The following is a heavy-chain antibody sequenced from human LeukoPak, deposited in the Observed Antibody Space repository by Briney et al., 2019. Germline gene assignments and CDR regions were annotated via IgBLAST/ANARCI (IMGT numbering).Heavy chain of an antibody. CDR2: IAASGTT. Sequence: SETLSLTCTVSGGSISSYYWSWIRQPPGKGLEFIGYIAASGTTKHNPSLKSRITLSMDTSQNQFSLKLRSVTAADTAVYFCARFPYFEGFDYWGQGTQVIVSS. J-gene: IGHJ4*02. CDR1: GGSISSYY. CDR3: ARFPYFEGFDY. D-gene: IGHD3-9*01. V-gene: IGHV4-4*08.